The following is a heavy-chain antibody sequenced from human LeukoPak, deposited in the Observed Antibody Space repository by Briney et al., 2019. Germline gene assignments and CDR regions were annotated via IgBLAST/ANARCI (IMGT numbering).Heavy chain of an antibody. CDR1: GYTFTGYY. CDR3: ARDIRFLEWLFRFDP. V-gene: IGHV1-2*02. Sequence: ASVKVSCKASGYTFTGYYMHWVRQAPGQGLEWMGWINPNSGGTNYAQKFQGRVTMTRDTSISTAYMELSRLRSDDTAVYYCARDIRFLEWLFRFDPWGQGTLVTVSS. J-gene: IGHJ5*02. CDR2: INPNSGGT. D-gene: IGHD3-3*01.